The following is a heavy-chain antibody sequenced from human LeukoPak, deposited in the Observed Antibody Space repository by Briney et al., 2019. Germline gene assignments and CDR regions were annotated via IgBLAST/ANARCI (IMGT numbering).Heavy chain of an antibody. CDR2: INPNSGGT. CDR1: GYTFTGYY. J-gene: IGHJ4*02. CDR3: ARDRSRRYDFWSGYLNY. V-gene: IGHV1-2*02. Sequence: ASVKVSCKASGYTFTGYYMHWVRQAPGQGLEWMGWINPNSGGTNYAQKFQGRVTMTRDTSISTAYMELRSLRSDDTAVYYCARDRSRRYDFWSGYLNYWGQGTLVTVSS. D-gene: IGHD3-3*01.